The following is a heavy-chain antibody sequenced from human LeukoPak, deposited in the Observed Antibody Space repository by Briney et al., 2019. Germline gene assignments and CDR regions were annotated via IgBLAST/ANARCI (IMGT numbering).Heavy chain of an antibody. V-gene: IGHV3-74*01. CDR3: AREVSGDPWYNWFDP. CDR1: GFTFSSYW. CDR2: IDHDGSST. Sequence: GGSLRLSCAASGFTFSSYWMHWVRQAPGKGLVWVSRIDHDGSSTRYADSVKGRFTIFRNNAKNTLYLQMNSLRAEDTAVYYCAREVSGDPWYNWFDPWGQGTLVTVSS. J-gene: IGHJ5*02. D-gene: IGHD4-17*01.